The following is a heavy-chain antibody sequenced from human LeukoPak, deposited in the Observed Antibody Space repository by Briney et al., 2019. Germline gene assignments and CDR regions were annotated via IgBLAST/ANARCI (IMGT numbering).Heavy chain of an antibody. V-gene: IGHV4-39*01. CDR3: GSLRTGDFDS. D-gene: IGHD3-10*01. Sequence: PSETLSLTCAVYGGSISSSNYYWGWIRQPPGKGLEGIVNIYYSGSTYYNPAFKSRLTISVDSSNNLFSQMLSFVPAADAPLYFWGSLRTGDFDSWGQGGLVTVSS. CDR2: IYYSGST. CDR1: GGSISSSNYY. J-gene: IGHJ4*02.